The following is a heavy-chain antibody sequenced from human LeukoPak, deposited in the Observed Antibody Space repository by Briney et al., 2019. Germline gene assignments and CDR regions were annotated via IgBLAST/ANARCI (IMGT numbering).Heavy chain of an antibody. V-gene: IGHV1-2*02. CDR2: INPNSGGT. Sequence: ASVKVFCKASGYTFTGYYMHWVRQAPGQGLEWMGWINPNSGGTNYAQKFQGRVTMTRDTSISTAYMELSRLRSDDTAVYYCVKRFAVPAARDFDYWGQGTLVTVSS. CDR1: GYTFTGYY. D-gene: IGHD2-2*01. CDR3: VKRFAVPAARDFDY. J-gene: IGHJ4*02.